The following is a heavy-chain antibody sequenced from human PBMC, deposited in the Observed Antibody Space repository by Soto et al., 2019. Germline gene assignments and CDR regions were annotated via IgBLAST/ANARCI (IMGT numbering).Heavy chain of an antibody. CDR2: IYYSGST. CDR1: NGSISSNSHY. J-gene: IGHJ4*02. V-gene: IGHV4-39*02. Sequence: PSETLSLTCTVSNGSISSNSHYWGWIRQPPGKGLEWIGSIYYSGSTYYNPSLKSRVTISVDTSKNQFSLRVSSVTAADTAVYYCARERQGINDYWGQGTLVTVSS. CDR3: ARERQGINDY.